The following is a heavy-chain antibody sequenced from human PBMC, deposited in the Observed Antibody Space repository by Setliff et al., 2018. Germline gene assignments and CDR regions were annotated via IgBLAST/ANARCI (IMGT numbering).Heavy chain of an antibody. J-gene: IGHJ4*02. CDR3: ATLTGDRRYYFDY. Sequence: GASVKVSCKVSGYTFTDYYMHWVQQAPGKGLEWMGLVDPEDGETIYAEKFQGRVTITADTSIDTAYMELSSLRSEDTAVYYCATLTGDRRYYFDYWGQGTLVTVSS. V-gene: IGHV1-69-2*01. D-gene: IGHD7-27*01. CDR1: GYTFTDYY. CDR2: VDPEDGET.